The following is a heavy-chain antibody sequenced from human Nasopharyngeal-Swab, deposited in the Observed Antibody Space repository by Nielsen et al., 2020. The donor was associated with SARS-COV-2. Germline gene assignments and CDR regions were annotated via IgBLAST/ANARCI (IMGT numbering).Heavy chain of an antibody. CDR2: ISYEGSKK. Sequence: GESLKISCTASGFSFNNYGMHWVRQAPGKGLEWVAVISYEGSKKYYAESVEGRFTISRDYSKSTLYLHMNSLRPEDTAMYYCAKANVLFWFGQFKNDGFDIWGQGTMVAVSS. V-gene: IGHV3-30*18. J-gene: IGHJ3*02. CDR1: GFSFNNYG. CDR3: AKANVLFWFGQFKNDGFDI. D-gene: IGHD3-10*01.